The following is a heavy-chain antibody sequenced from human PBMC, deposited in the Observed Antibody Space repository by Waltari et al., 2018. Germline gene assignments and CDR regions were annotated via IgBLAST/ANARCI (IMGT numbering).Heavy chain of an antibody. J-gene: IGHJ6*02. V-gene: IGHV5-51*01. CDR2: IFPGDSDT. D-gene: IGHD1-1*01. CDR1: AYDFPRYW. Sequence: EVQLMPSGPVVKTSGESLKISCEGVAYDFPRYWIAWVRQMPGKGLEWMGMIFPGDSDTTYNPSFEGQVTISVDKSISTVHLQWSSLKASDTATYYCARQKGRTESDGLDVWGQGTTVKVSS. CDR3: ARQKGRTESDGLDV.